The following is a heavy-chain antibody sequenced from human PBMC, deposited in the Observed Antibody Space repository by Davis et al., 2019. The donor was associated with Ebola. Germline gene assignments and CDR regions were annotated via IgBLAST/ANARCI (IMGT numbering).Heavy chain of an antibody. V-gene: IGHV4-34*01. J-gene: IGHJ3*02. CDR3: ARSRYSSSWYAFDI. D-gene: IGHD6-13*01. Sequence: ESLKISCAASGFTFSSYEMNWVRQPPGKGLEWIGDINHSGSSNYTPSLKSRVTISVDTSKNQFSLKLISVTAADTAVYYCARSRYSSSWYAFDIWGQGTMVTISS. CDR2: INHSGSS. CDR1: GFTFSSYE.